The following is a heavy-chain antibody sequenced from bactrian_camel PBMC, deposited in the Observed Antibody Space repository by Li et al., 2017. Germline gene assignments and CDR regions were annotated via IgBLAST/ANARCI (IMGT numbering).Heavy chain of an antibody. CDR3: ALDSAGRRCRLGRGDFYNY. CDR1: VDTSNAYC. Sequence: HVQLVESGGGSVHTGGSLRLSCAASVDTSNAYCLAWFRQAPGKKREGVATIGTDGYSTYEDSMKGRVTISKDDANNTLYLQMNNLAPEDTATYSCALDSAGRRCRLGRGDFYNYWGQGTQVTVS. D-gene: IGHD4*01. CDR2: TIGTDGYS. V-gene: IGHV3S26*01. J-gene: IGHJ4*01.